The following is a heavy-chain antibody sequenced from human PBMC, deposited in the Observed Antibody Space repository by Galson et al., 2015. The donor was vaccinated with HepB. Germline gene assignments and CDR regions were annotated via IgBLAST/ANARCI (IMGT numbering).Heavy chain of an antibody. D-gene: IGHD3-22*01. CDR1: GFTLKTYW. CDR2: CNGDGSST. Sequence: SLRLSCAASGFTLKTYWMHWVRQAPGKGLVWVSRCNGDGSSTNYADSVKGRFTVSRDYSRSTLYLQMNSLRAEDTAVYYCAKGGPGRITMMINRSLGFDPWGQGTLVTVSS. J-gene: IGHJ5*02. CDR3: AKGGPGRITMMINRSLGFDP. V-gene: IGHV3-74*01.